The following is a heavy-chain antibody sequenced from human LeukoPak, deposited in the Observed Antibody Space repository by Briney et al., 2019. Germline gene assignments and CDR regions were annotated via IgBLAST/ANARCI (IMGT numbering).Heavy chain of an antibody. D-gene: IGHD6-13*01. V-gene: IGHV5-51*01. Sequence: PGESLKISREGSGYSFSLYWLAWVPPVPGKGLEWRGVFYPADSHVLYGPSMQGRFTISSDKSINTAYLQWSSLEASDTAMYFCARLSGGSWSDTEYFSHWGQGTLVRVSS. J-gene: IGHJ1*01. CDR3: ARLSGGSWSDTEYFSH. CDR1: GYSFSLYW. CDR2: FYPADSHV.